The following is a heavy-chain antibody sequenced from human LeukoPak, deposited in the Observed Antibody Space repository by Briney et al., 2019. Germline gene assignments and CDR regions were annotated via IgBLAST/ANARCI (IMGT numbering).Heavy chain of an antibody. J-gene: IGHJ4*02. D-gene: IGHD3-10*01. CDR1: GFTFSSYA. V-gene: IGHV3-23*01. Sequence: GGSLRLSCAASGFTFSSYAMSWVRQAPGKGLEWVSAISGSGGSIYYADSVKGRFTISRDSSKNTLYLQMNSLRAEDTAVYYRAKDRRGYYGSGSPSGLDYWGQGTLVTVSS. CDR2: ISGSGGSI. CDR3: AKDRRGYYGSGSPSGLDY.